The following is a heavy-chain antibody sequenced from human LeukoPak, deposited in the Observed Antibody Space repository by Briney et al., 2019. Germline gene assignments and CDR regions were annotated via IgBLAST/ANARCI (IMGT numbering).Heavy chain of an antibody. CDR1: GGSISSSSYY. V-gene: IGHV4-39*07. CDR2: IYYSGST. D-gene: IGHD3-22*01. Sequence: PSETLSLTCTVSGGSISSSSYYWGWIRQPPGKGLEWIGSIYYSGSTYYNPSLKSRVTISVDTSKNQFSLKLSSVTAADTAVYYCARAPYYYDSSGYYYVSAFDIWGQGTMATVSS. J-gene: IGHJ3*02. CDR3: ARAPYYYDSSGYYYVSAFDI.